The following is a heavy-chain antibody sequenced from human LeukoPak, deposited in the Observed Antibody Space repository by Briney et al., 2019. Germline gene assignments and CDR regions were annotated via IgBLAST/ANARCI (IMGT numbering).Heavy chain of an antibody. CDR2: ISGGT. V-gene: IGHV3-23*01. Sequence: PGGSLRLSCAASGFTFSTYAMNWVRQAPGKGLEWVSAISGGTYSADSVRGRFTISRDNSKNTLYLQMNSLRAEDTAVYYCAKIEDYGGNSPVDYWGQGTLVTVSS. J-gene: IGHJ4*02. CDR1: GFTFSTYA. CDR3: AKIEDYGGNSPVDY. D-gene: IGHD4-23*01.